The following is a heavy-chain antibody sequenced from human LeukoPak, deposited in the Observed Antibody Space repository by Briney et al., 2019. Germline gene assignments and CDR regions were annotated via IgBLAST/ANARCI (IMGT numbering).Heavy chain of an antibody. CDR1: GGTFSSYA. Sequence: SVKVSCKASGGTFSSYAISWVRQAPGRGLEWMGGIIPIFGTANYTQKFQGRVTMTRDTSTSTVYMELSGLRSEDTAVYYCATLLDGIAAAGTYFDYWGQGTLVTVSS. V-gene: IGHV1-69*05. J-gene: IGHJ4*02. CDR2: IIPIFGTA. CDR3: ATLLDGIAAAGTYFDY. D-gene: IGHD6-13*01.